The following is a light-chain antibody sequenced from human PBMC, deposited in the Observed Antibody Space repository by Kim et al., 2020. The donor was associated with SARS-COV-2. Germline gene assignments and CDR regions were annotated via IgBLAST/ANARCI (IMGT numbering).Light chain of an antibody. V-gene: IGKV1-17*01. CDR2: GAS. CDR3: LQHNTYPIT. J-gene: IGKJ5*01. Sequence: ASVGDRVTTTCWASKDIRNDLGWYQQNPGRAPTRLIYGASSLQSGVPSRFSGSGSGTEFTLTISSLQPEDFATYFCLQHNTYPITTGQGTRLEIK. CDR1: KDIRND.